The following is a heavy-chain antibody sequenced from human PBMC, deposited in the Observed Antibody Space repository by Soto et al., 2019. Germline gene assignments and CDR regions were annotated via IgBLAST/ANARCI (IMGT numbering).Heavy chain of an antibody. CDR1: GYTFTGYY. D-gene: IGHD1-1*01. CDR3: ARAQRTTGTTSGYYGMDV. CDR2: INPNSGGT. J-gene: IGHJ6*02. V-gene: IGHV1-2*04. Sequence: ASVKVSCKASGYTFTGYYMHWVRQAPGQGLEWMGWINPNSGGTNYAQKFQGWVTMTRDTSISTAYMELSRLRSDDTAVYYCARAQRTTGTTSGYYGMDVWGQGATVTVSS.